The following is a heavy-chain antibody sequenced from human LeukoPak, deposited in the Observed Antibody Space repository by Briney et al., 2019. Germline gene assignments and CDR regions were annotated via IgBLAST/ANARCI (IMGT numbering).Heavy chain of an antibody. CDR1: GFTFRNYW. CDR2: IKEDGSEK. Sequence: GGSLRLSCTASGFTFRNYWMSWVRQAPGKGLEWVANIKEDGSEKYYVDSVKGRFTISRDNAKNSLYLQMNSLRAEDTAVYYCASSLVDTAMARTDYWGQGTLVTVSS. V-gene: IGHV3-7*01. CDR3: ASSLVDTAMARTDY. J-gene: IGHJ4*02. D-gene: IGHD5-18*01.